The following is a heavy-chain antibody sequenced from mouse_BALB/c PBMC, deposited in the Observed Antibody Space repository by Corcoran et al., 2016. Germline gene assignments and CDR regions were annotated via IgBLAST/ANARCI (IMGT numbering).Heavy chain of an antibody. J-gene: IGHJ4*01. CDR1: GYTFTDYN. CDR3: ARGDYAMDY. V-gene: IGHV1-18*01. CDR2: INPNTGGT. Sequence: EVLLQQSGPELVKPGASVKIPCKASGYTFTDYNMDGVKQSHGKSLEWIGDINPNTGGTIYNQKFKGKATLTVAKSSSTAYMELRSLTSEDTAVYYCARGDYAMDYWGQGTSVTVSS.